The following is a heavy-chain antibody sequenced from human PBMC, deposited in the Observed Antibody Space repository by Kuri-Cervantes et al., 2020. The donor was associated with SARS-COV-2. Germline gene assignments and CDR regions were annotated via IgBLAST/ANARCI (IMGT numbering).Heavy chain of an antibody. CDR2: INPNSGST. J-gene: IGHJ4*02. CDR1: GDTFSHYY. Sequence: ASVKVSCKASGDTFSHYYIHWGRQAPGQGLVWMGWINPNSGSTKNAQNFQGWVTMTRDTSISTAYKELSRLKTDETAVYYCARSPPGIQLWLGDYLGQGTPVTVSS. V-gene: IGHV1-2*04. CDR3: ARSPPGIQLWLGDY. D-gene: IGHD5-18*01.